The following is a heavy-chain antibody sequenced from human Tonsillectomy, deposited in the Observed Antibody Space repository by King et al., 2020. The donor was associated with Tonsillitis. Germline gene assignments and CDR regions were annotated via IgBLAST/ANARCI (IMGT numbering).Heavy chain of an antibody. CDR2: ISGSGGST. CDR1: GFTFSSYA. D-gene: IGHD3-22*01. CDR3: AKDPPYYYDSSGSMNWFDP. Sequence: QLVQSGGDLVQPGGSLRLSCAASGFTFSSYAMSWVRQAPGKGLEWVSAISGSGGSTYYADSVKGRFTISRDNSKNTLYLQMNSLRAEDTAVYYCAKDPPYYYDSSGSMNWFDPWGQGTLVTVSS. J-gene: IGHJ5*02. V-gene: IGHV3-23*04.